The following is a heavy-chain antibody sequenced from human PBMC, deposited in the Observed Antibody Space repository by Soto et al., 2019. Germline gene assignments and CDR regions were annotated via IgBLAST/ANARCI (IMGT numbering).Heavy chain of an antibody. V-gene: IGHV3-74*01. J-gene: IGHJ4*02. Sequence: EVQLVESGGGLVQPGGSLRLTCAASGFTFSSYWMHWVRQVPGKGLVWVSRINSDGSSTSYADSVKGRFTISRDNAKNTLYLQINGLTGEDTGVYYCATSRSFDYWGQGSLVIVSS. CDR1: GFTFSSYW. CDR3: ATSRSFDY. CDR2: INSDGSST.